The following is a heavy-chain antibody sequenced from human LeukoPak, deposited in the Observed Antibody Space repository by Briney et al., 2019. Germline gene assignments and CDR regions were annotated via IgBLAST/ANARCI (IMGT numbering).Heavy chain of an antibody. V-gene: IGHV4-28*01. CDR2: IHYSGST. D-gene: IGHD3-22*01. J-gene: IGHJ5*02. CDR1: GYSISSSNW. CDR3: ARHRYYYDSSGYYYQP. Sequence: SDTLSLTCAVSGYSISSSNWWGWVRQPPGKGLEWIGYIHYSGSTNYNPSLKSRVTISVDTSKNQFSLRLSSVTAADTAVYYCARHRYYYDSSGYYYQPWGQGTLVTVSS.